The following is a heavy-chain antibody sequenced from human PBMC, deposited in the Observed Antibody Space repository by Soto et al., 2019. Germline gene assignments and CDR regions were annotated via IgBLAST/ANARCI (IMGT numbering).Heavy chain of an antibody. D-gene: IGHD3-10*01. Sequence: HLETLSLTCTVSTDSSSFTNSYWGWIRQPPGKGLQWIGSSSYNGGTFYNPSLKGRVVISFDTSKKQSSLQVTSVTAADTAVYSCARHRIEVVWRGFDFWGQGSPVTVPS. CDR3: ARHRIEVVWRGFDF. CDR1: TDSSSFTNSY. J-gene: IGHJ4*02. V-gene: IGHV4-39*01. CDR2: SSYNGGT.